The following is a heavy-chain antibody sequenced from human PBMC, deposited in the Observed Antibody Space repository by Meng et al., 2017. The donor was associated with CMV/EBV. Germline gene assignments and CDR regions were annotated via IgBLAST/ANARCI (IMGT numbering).Heavy chain of an antibody. Sequence: FPFANYAMTWVRQAPGKGLEWVSGISDSGDSTYYADSVRGRFTISRDNSKNTMYLQINTLRAEDTAVYFCARSPYCGGGCYYWYFDLWGRGTLVTVSS. CDR3: ARSPYCGGGCYYWYFDL. D-gene: IGHD2-21*02. V-gene: IGHV3-23*01. CDR2: ISDSGDST. CDR1: FPFANYA. J-gene: IGHJ2*01.